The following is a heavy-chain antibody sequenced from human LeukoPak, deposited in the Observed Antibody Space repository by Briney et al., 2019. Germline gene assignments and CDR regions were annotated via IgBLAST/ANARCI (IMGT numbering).Heavy chain of an antibody. CDR3: ARGPYCSSTSCYTAYYYYGMDV. CDR1: AFTFSDYY. V-gene: IGHV3-11*01. J-gene: IGHJ6*02. Sequence: NPGGSLRLSCAASAFTFSDYYMSWIRQAPGKGLEWVSYISSSGSTIYYADSVKGRFTISRDNAKNSLYLQMNSLRAEDTAVYYCARGPYCSSTSCYTAYYYYGMDVWGQGTTVTVSS. D-gene: IGHD2-2*02. CDR2: ISSSGSTI.